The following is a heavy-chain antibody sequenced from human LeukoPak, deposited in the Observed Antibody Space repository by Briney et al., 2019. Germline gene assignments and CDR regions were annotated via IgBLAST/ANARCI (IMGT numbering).Heavy chain of an antibody. CDR1: GFTFSSYG. CDR3: AKDNRDSSGYYLDYFDY. V-gene: IGHV3-30*02. Sequence: GGSLRLSCAASGFTFSSYGMHWVRQAPGKGLEWVAFIRYDGSNKYYADSVKGRFTISRDNSKNTLYLQMNSLRAEDTAVYYCAKDNRDSSGYYLDYFDYWGQGTLVTVSS. J-gene: IGHJ4*02. CDR2: IRYDGSNK. D-gene: IGHD3-22*01.